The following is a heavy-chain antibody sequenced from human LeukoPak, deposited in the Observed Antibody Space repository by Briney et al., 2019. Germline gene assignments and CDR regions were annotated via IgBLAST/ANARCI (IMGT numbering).Heavy chain of an antibody. J-gene: IGHJ4*02. CDR1: GGSISSSSYY. CDR3: ARGVNRYSSSWYGGAYYFDY. Sequence: PSEALSLTCTVSGGSISSSSYYWGWIRQPSGKGLEGIGSIDYSGITYYNPSLKSRVTISVDTSKNQFSLKLSSVTAADTAVYYCARGVNRYSSSWYGGAYYFDYWGQGTLVTVSS. D-gene: IGHD6-13*01. CDR2: IDYSGIT. V-gene: IGHV4-39*07.